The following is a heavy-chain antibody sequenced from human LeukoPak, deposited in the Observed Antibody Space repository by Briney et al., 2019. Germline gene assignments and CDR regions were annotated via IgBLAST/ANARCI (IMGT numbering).Heavy chain of an antibody. CDR2: ISGSGGST. D-gene: IGHD1-26*01. J-gene: IGHJ6*03. CDR3: AKSPGGELGPHYYYYMDV. Sequence: PGGSLRLSCAASGFTFSSYSMNWVRQAPGKGLEWVSAISGSGGSTYYADSVKGRFTISRDNSKNTLYLQMNSLRAEDTAVYYCAKSPGGELGPHYYYYMDVWGKGTTVTISS. V-gene: IGHV3-23*01. CDR1: GFTFSSYS.